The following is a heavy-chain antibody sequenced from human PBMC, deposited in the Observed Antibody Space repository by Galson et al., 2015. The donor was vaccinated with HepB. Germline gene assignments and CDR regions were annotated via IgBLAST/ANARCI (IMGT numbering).Heavy chain of an antibody. D-gene: IGHD6-19*01. CDR2: IYYSGST. CDR1: GGSISSSSYY. Sequence: ETLSLTCTVSGGSISSSSYYWGWIRQPPGEGLEWIGSIYYSGSTSYNPSLKSRVTISVDTSKNQFSLKLSSVTAAATAVYYCARLAVAGTWYFQHWGQGTLVTVSS. V-gene: IGHV4-39*01. J-gene: IGHJ1*01. CDR3: ARLAVAGTWYFQH.